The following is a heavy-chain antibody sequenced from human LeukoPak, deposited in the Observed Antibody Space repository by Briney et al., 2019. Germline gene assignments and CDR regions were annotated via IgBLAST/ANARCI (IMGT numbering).Heavy chain of an antibody. D-gene: IGHD3-9*01. CDR1: GFTFSSYG. Sequence: PGRSLRISCAASGFTFSSYGMHWVRQAPGKGLEWVAVISYDGSNKYYADSVKGRFTISRDNSKNTLYLQMNSLRAEDTAVYYCAKDNGDILTGYGEYYFDYWGQGTLVTVSS. CDR3: AKDNGDILTGYGEYYFDY. V-gene: IGHV3-30*18. J-gene: IGHJ4*02. CDR2: ISYDGSNK.